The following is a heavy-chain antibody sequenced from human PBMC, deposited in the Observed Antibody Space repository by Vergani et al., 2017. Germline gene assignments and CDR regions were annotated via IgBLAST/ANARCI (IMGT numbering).Heavy chain of an antibody. CDR2: IWYDGSNK. CDR3: ARAPAWDYYGMDV. D-gene: IGHD1-26*01. CDR1: GFTFSSYG. V-gene: IGHV3-33*01. J-gene: IGHJ6*02. Sequence: QVQLVESGGGVVQPGRSLRLSCAASGFTFSSYGMHWVRQAPGKGLEWVAVIWYDGSNKYYADSVKGRFTISRDNSKNTLYLQMNSLRAEDTAVYYCARAPAWDYYGMDVWGQGTTVTVSS.